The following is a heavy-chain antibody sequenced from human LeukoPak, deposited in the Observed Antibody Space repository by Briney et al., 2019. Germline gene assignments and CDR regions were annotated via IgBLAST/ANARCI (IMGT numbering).Heavy chain of an antibody. D-gene: IGHD3-16*02. CDR1: GFTFSSYA. CDR2: ISGSGGST. CDR3: AKGSGDYVWGSYRPFDAFDI. Sequence: PGGSLRLSCAASGFTFSSYAMSWVRQAPGKGLDWVSAISGSGGSTYYADSVKGRFTISRDNSRNTLYLQINSLRAEDTAVYYCAKGSGDYVWGSYRPFDAFDIWGQGTMVTVSS. V-gene: IGHV3-23*01. J-gene: IGHJ3*02.